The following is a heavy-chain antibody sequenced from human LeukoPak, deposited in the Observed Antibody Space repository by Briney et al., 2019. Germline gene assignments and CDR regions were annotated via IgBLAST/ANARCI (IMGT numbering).Heavy chain of an antibody. CDR2: INHSGST. J-gene: IGHJ4*02. Sequence: SETLSLTCAVYGGSFSGYYWSWIRQPPGKGLEWIGEINHSGSTNYNPSLKSRVTISVDTSKNQFSLKLSSVTAADTAVYYCARAEAGGYSYGSIYYWGQGTLVTVSS. CDR1: GGSFSGYY. D-gene: IGHD5-18*01. V-gene: IGHV4-34*01. CDR3: ARAEAGGYSYGSIYY.